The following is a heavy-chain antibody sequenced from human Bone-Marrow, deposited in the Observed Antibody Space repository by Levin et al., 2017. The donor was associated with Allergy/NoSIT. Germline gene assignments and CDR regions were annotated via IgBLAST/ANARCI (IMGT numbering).Heavy chain of an antibody. V-gene: IGHV3-64*01. J-gene: IGHJ4*02. CDR1: GFTFSTYA. D-gene: IGHD2-2*01. Sequence: GESLKISCAASGFTFSTYAMHWVRQAPGKGLEYVSAISTDGDGTYYANSVKGRFAISRDNSRNTVFLHMGSLRAEDMAVYYCARWGSTSCYDYWGQGTLVTVSS. CDR2: ISTDGDGT. CDR3: ARWGSTSCYDY.